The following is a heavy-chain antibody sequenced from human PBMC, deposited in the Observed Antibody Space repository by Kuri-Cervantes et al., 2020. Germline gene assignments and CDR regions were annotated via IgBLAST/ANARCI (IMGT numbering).Heavy chain of an antibody. Sequence: GESLKISCAASGFTFSSYDMYWVRQVTGKGLEWVSAIGTAGDTYYLDSVKGRFTISRENAKNSLYLQMSSLRAEDTAVYYCAKESGDSGTYFNAFSHYDYWGQGTLVTVSS. V-gene: IGHV3-13*01. CDR1: GFTFSSYD. CDR2: IGTAGDT. J-gene: IGHJ4*02. D-gene: IGHD3-10*01. CDR3: AKESGDSGTYFNAFSHYDY.